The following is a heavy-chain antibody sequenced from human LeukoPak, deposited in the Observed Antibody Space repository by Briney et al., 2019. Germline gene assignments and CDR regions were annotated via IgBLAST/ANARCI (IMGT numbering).Heavy chain of an antibody. V-gene: IGHV4-39*07. J-gene: IGHJ6*03. CDR3: AFGRDYYDSSGYPYYYYMDV. CDR1: GGSISSSSYY. D-gene: IGHD3-22*01. CDR2: ISSSGST. Sequence: PSETLSLTCTVSGGSISSSSYYWGWIRQPPGKGLEWIGRISSSGSTNYNPSLKSRVTISVDTSKNQFSLKLSSVTAADTAVYYCAFGRDYYDSSGYPYYYYMDVWGKGTTVTVSS.